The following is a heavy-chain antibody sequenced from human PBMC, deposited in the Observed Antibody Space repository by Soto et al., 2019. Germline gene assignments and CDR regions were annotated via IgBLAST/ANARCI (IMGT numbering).Heavy chain of an antibody. J-gene: IGHJ3*02. V-gene: IGHV3-74*03. CDR3: AREAGYCSRTSCYRRAFDT. CDR1: GFTFSGHW. D-gene: IGHD2-2*01. CDR2: INTDGGSS. Sequence: VQLVESGGDLVQPGGSLRLSCAASGFTFSGHWMHWVRQVPGKGLEWVSRINTDGGSSAYADSVKGRFTISRDNAKNTLYLPMNGLRAEDTAVYYCAREAGYCSRTSCYRRAFDTWGQGTTVTVSS.